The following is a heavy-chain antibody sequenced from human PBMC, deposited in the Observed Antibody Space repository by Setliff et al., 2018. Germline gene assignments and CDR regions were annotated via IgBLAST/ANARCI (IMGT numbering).Heavy chain of an antibody. Sequence: ASVKVSCKTSGYTFTDYGITWVRQAPGQGLEWMGWISAHTGNTYYTPTLHGRVTLTTDTSTSTAYMELTSLGSDDTAVYYCSRLVRYCTRTSCQRLSGGEFWGQGTLVTVSS. CDR1: GYTFTDYG. V-gene: IGHV1-18*01. D-gene: IGHD2-15*01. CDR3: SRLVRYCTRTSCQRLSGGEF. J-gene: IGHJ4*02. CDR2: ISAHTGNT.